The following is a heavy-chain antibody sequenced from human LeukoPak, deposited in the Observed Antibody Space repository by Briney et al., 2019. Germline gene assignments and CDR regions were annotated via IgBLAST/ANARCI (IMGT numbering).Heavy chain of an antibody. CDR1: GFTFSSYS. CDR2: ISSSSSYI. Sequence: PGGSLRLSCAASGFTFSSYSMNWVRQAPGKGLEWVSSISSSSSYIYYADSVKGRFTISRDNAKNSLYLQMNSLRAEDTAVYYCAKVPRRCSGGSCYGQFDYWGQGTLVTVSS. J-gene: IGHJ4*02. D-gene: IGHD2-15*01. V-gene: IGHV3-21*01. CDR3: AKVPRRCSGGSCYGQFDY.